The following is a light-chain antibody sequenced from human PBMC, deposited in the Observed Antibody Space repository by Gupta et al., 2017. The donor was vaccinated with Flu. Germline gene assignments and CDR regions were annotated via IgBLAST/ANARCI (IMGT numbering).Light chain of an antibody. Sequence: DVVMTQSPLSLPVTLGQPASISCKSSQSLVYSDGNTMLHWFQQRPGQSPRRLIYLVSHRESGVPDRFSGSGSGTEFTLRISRVEAEDVGIYFCMQGAHWPWAFGQGTKVEIK. J-gene: IGKJ1*01. CDR1: QSLVYSDGNTM. CDR2: LVS. V-gene: IGKV2-30*01. CDR3: MQGAHWPWA.